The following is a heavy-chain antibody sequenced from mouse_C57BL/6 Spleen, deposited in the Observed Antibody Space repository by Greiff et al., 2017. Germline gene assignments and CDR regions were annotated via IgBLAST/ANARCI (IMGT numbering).Heavy chain of an antibody. D-gene: IGHD1-1*01. V-gene: IGHV3-6*01. CDR3: ARDIYYGGSSEVGYYAMDY. CDR2: ISYDGSN. Sequence: EVKLQESGPGLVKPSQSLSLTCSVTGYSITSGYYWNWIRQFPGNKLEWMGYISYDGSNNYNPSLKNRISITRVTSKNQFFLKLNSVTTEDTATYYCARDIYYGGSSEVGYYAMDYWGQGTSVTVSS. J-gene: IGHJ4*01. CDR1: GYSITSGYY.